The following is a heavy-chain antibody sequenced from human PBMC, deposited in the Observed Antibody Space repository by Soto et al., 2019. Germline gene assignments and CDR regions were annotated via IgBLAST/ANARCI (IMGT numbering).Heavy chain of an antibody. CDR1: GFTFSHSW. V-gene: IGHV3-7*01. Sequence: EVHLVESGGGLVQPGGSLRLSCTASGFTFSHSWMTWVRQAPGKGLEWVARIKPDESEKKYADSVKGRFSISRDNAKNSMYLQMDSLRGEDTAVYYCVRGGSNYASWGQGTLVTVSS. D-gene: IGHD4-4*01. CDR2: IKPDESEK. CDR3: VRGGSNYAS. J-gene: IGHJ5*02.